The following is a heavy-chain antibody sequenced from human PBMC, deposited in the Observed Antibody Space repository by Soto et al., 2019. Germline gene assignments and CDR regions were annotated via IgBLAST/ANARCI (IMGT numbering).Heavy chain of an antibody. Sequence: QVQLVQSGAEVKKPGASVKVSCKASGYTFTSYYMHWVRQAPGQGLEWVGIINPTGGSTTYAQKLQCRVTMTRDTSTSTVYMELSSLRSDDTAVYYCARGEYLSTFGMDLWGQGTTVTVSS. CDR3: ARGEYLSTFGMDL. D-gene: IGHD3-16*01. V-gene: IGHV1-46*04. CDR2: INPTGGST. CDR1: GYTFTSYY. J-gene: IGHJ6*02.